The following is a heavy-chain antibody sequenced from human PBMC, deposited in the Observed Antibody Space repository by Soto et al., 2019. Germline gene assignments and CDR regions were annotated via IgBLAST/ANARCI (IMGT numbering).Heavy chain of an antibody. Sequence: VQLVESGGGLVKPGGSLRLSCAASGFTFSDYYMSWIRQAPGKGLEWVSYISSSSSYTNYADSVKGRFTISRDNAKNSLYLQMNSLRAEDTAVYYCARENSGYDRHYYYYGMDVWGQGTTVTVSS. CDR3: ARENSGYDRHYYYYGMDV. CDR2: ISSSSSYT. V-gene: IGHV3-11*06. CDR1: GFTFSDYY. D-gene: IGHD5-12*01. J-gene: IGHJ6*02.